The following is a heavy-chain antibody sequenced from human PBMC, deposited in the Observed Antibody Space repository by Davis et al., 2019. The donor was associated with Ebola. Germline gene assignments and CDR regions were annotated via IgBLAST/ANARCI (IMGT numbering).Heavy chain of an antibody. CDR1: GYTFNSYD. D-gene: IGHD4-11*01. V-gene: IGHV1-8*01. J-gene: IGHJ6*02. CDR2: MNPNRGNT. CDR3: ARGDNNYLYGYYYYGMDV. Sequence: AASVKVSCKASGYTFNSYDINWVRQATGQGLEWMGWMNPNRGNTGYAQKFQGRITMSRNTSIGTAYMELSSLRSEDTAAYYCARGDNNYLYGYYYYGMDVWGQGTTVTVSS.